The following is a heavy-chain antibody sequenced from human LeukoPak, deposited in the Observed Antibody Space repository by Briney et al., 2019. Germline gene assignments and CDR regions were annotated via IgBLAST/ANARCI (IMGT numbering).Heavy chain of an antibody. D-gene: IGHD3-3*01. CDR3: AKAGYWSDYYNPLYYFDV. V-gene: IGHV4-4*07. Sequence: SETLSLTCTVFGASVATYYWAWIRQSPAKGLELIGRMSPRGPTNYNPSLESRVSMSADASKNQCSLTLSSVTAADTAVYFCAKAGYWSDYYNPLYYFDVWRKGTTVIVSS. J-gene: IGHJ6*04. CDR1: GASVATYY. CDR2: MSPRGPT.